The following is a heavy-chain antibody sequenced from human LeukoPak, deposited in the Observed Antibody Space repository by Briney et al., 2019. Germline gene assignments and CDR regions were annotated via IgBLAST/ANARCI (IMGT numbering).Heavy chain of an antibody. Sequence: GGSLRLSCAASGFTFSGYSLTWVRQAPGKGLEWVSYISSSSSTKYYADSVKGRFTISRDNAKNSLYLQMNSLRAEDTAVYYCASDRLGIDPWGQGTLVTVSS. CDR3: ASDRLGIDP. CDR2: ISSSSSTK. CDR1: GFTFSGYS. D-gene: IGHD4-11*01. J-gene: IGHJ5*02. V-gene: IGHV3-48*01.